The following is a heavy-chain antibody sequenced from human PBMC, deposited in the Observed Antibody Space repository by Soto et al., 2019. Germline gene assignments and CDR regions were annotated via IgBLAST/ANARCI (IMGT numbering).Heavy chain of an antibody. J-gene: IGHJ3*02. V-gene: IGHV3-23*01. CDR3: AKDPSLEPSLEALDI. CDR2: ISGSHDST. CDR1: GFTFSSYA. D-gene: IGHD3-3*01. Sequence: EVQLLESGGGLVQPGGSLRLSCAASGFTFSSYAMNWVRQAPGKGLEWVSAISGSHDSTYYADSVKGRFTVSRDNSKNTVYLQMNSLRAEDTAVYYCAKDPSLEPSLEALDIWGLGTMVTVSS.